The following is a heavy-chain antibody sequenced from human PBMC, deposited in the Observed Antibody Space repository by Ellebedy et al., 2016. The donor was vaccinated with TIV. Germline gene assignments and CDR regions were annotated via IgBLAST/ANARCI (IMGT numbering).Heavy chain of an antibody. V-gene: IGHV1-3*01. J-gene: IGHJ5*02. CDR2: INVGNGNT. CDR1: GYTFTTYG. D-gene: IGHD3-22*01. Sequence: AASVKVSCKASGYTFTTYGIYWVRQAPGQRLEWMGRINVGNGNTEYSQKFQGRVTITRDTFASTAYMEVSSLRSEDTAVYYCARGYYDSTSGGFDPWGQGTLVTVSS. CDR3: ARGYYDSTSGGFDP.